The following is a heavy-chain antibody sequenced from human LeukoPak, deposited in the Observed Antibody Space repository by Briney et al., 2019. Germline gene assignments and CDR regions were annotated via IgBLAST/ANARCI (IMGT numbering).Heavy chain of an antibody. J-gene: IGHJ6*02. V-gene: IGHV6-1*01. D-gene: IGHD6-6*01. Sequence: SQTLSLTCAISGDTVSSNTAAWNWIRQSPSRGLEWLVRTYYRSKWNTDYAASVQNRITINPDTSTNQFSLQLKSATPEDTAVYCSRQRSTSTYYFGLDVWGQGTTVTVSS. CDR1: GDTVSSNTAA. CDR2: TYYRSKWNT. CDR3: SRQRSTSTYYFGLDV.